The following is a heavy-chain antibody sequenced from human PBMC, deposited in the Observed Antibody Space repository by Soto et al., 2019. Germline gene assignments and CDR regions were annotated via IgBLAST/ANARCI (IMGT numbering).Heavy chain of an antibody. J-gene: IGHJ5*02. D-gene: IGHD3-3*01. CDR1: GFTFSSYA. Sequence: QVQLVESGGGVVQPGRSLRLSCAASGFTFSSYAMHWVRQAPGKGLEWVAVISYDGSNKYYADSVKGRFTISRDNSKNTLYLQMISLRAEDTAVYYCARDFGRGFDPWGQGTLVTVSS. CDR3: ARDFGRGFDP. CDR2: ISYDGSNK. V-gene: IGHV3-30-3*01.